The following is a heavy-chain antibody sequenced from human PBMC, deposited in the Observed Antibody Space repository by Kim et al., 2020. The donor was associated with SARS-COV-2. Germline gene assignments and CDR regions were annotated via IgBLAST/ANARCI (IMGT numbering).Heavy chain of an antibody. D-gene: IGHD6-19*01. CDR3: AKVISSGWSYGMDV. J-gene: IGHJ6*02. CDR1: GFTFSSYG. Sequence: GGSLRLSCAASGFTFSSYGMHWVRQAPGKGLEWVAVISYDGSNKYYADSVKGRFTISRDNSKNTLYLQMNSLRAEDTAVYYCAKVISSGWSYGMDVWGQGTTVTVSS. V-gene: IGHV3-30*18. CDR2: ISYDGSNK.